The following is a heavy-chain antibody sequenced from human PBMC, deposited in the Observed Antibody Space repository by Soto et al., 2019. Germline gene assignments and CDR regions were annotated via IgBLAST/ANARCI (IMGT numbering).Heavy chain of an antibody. CDR1: GFTFSSYA. J-gene: IGHJ6*03. CDR2: ISGSGGST. V-gene: IGHV3-23*01. Sequence: PGGSLRLSCAASGFTFSSYAMSWVRQAPGKGLEWVSAISGSGGSTYYADSVKGRFTISRDNSKNTLYLQMNSLRAEDTAVYYCAKFYDFWSGPLYYYYMDVWGKGTTVTVSS. CDR3: AKFYDFWSGPLYYYYMDV. D-gene: IGHD3-3*01.